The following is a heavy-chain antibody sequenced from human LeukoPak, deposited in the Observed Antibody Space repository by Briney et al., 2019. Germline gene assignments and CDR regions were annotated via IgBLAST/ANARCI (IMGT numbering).Heavy chain of an antibody. V-gene: IGHV1-18*01. CDR2: ISAYIGNT. Sequence: GASVKVSCKASGYTFTSYGISWVRQAPGQGLEWMGWISAYIGNTNYAQKLRGRVTMTTDTSTSTAYMELRSLRSDDTAVYYCARDGLVATPYGMDVWGQGTTVTVSS. D-gene: IGHD5-12*01. CDR1: GYTFTSYG. J-gene: IGHJ6*02. CDR3: ARDGLVATPYGMDV.